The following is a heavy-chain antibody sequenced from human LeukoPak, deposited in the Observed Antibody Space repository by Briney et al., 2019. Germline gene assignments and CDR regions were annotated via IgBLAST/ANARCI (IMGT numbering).Heavy chain of an antibody. Sequence: ASVKVSCKASGGTFSSYAISWVRQAPGQGLEWMGGIIPIFGTANYAQQFQGRVTITTDESTSTAYMELSSLRSEDTAVYYCARTSNSGYDLLLDYWGQGTLVTVSS. D-gene: IGHD5-12*01. CDR2: IIPIFGTA. CDR1: GGTFSSYA. CDR3: ARTSNSGYDLLLDY. V-gene: IGHV1-69*05. J-gene: IGHJ4*02.